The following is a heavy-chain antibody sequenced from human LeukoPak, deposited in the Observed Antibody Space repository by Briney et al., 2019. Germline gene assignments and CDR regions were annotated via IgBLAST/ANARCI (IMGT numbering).Heavy chain of an antibody. Sequence: PSETLSLTCTVSGGSISSYYWSWIRQPPGKGQEWIGYIYYSGSTNYNPSLKSRVTISVDTSKNQFSLKLSSVTAADTAVYYCARDRIAAAGAAWFDPWGQGTLVTVSS. CDR2: IYYSGST. V-gene: IGHV4-59*01. J-gene: IGHJ5*02. CDR1: GGSISSYY. D-gene: IGHD6-13*01. CDR3: ARDRIAAAGAAWFDP.